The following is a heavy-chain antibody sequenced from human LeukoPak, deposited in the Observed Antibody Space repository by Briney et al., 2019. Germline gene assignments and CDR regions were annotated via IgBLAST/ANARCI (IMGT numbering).Heavy chain of an antibody. D-gene: IGHD1-26*01. V-gene: IGHV4-39*01. J-gene: IGHJ5*02. CDR2: IYYSGST. Sequence: SETLSLTCTVSGGSISGSGYYWGWIRQPPGKGLEWIASIYYSGSTYYNPSLKSRVTISVDTSKNQLSLKLSSLTAADTAVYYCARHEYSGSYYGLSWFDPWGQGTLVTVSS. CDR1: GGSISGSGYY. CDR3: ARHEYSGSYYGLSWFDP.